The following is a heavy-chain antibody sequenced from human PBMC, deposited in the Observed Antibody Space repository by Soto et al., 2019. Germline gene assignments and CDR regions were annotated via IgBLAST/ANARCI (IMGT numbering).Heavy chain of an antibody. CDR2: INSDGSTI. Sequence: EVQLVESGGGLVQPGGSLRLSCAASGFTFSSFWMHWVRQAPGTGLVWVSRINSDGSTITYADSVKGRFTISRDNTKNTLYLQMNSLRAGETAVYYCARIPPGRGGGQLVLDHWGQGALVTVS. CDR1: GFTFSSFW. D-gene: IGHD6-13*01. V-gene: IGHV3-74*01. CDR3: ARIPPGRGGGQLVLDH. J-gene: IGHJ4*02.